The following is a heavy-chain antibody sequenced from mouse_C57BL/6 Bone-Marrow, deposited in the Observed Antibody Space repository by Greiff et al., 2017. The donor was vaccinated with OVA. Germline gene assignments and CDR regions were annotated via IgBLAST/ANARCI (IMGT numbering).Heavy chain of an antibody. CDR2: IYPSDSET. Sequence: QVQLQQPGAELVRPGSSVKLSCKASGYTFTSYWMEWVKQRPGQGLEWIGNIYPSDSETHYNQKFKDKATLTVDKSSSTAYMQLSSLTSEDSAVYYCARRGEYYFDYWGQGTTLTVSS. CDR3: ARRGEYYFDY. CDR1: GYTFTSYW. J-gene: IGHJ2*01. V-gene: IGHV1-61*01.